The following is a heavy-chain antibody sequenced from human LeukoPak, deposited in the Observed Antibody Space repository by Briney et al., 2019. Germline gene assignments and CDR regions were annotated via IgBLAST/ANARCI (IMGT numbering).Heavy chain of an antibody. J-gene: IGHJ4*02. CDR1: GFTFSRSA. V-gene: IGHV3-23*01. D-gene: IGHD2-2*01. CDR3: AKEEVPNDY. Sequence: PGGSLRLSCEVSGFTFSRSAMSWVRQAPGKGLDWVSGISISGEATYYAESVRGRFTISRDNSKNTVYLQMYSLRVEDTAVYYCAKEEVPNDYWGQGTLVTVSS. CDR2: ISISGEAT.